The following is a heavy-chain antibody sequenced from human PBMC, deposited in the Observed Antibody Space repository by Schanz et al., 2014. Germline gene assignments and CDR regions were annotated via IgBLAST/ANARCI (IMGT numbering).Heavy chain of an antibody. CDR3: ARDAADFYDILTEEDY. CDR2: ISAYNGNT. D-gene: IGHD3-9*01. Sequence: QDQLLQSGAAVKKPGSSVRVSCKASGGTLDTYKIAWVRQAPGQGLEWMGWISAYNGNTKYPQKLQGRVTMTTDTSTSTAYMELRSLRSDDTAVYYCARDAADFYDILTEEDYWGQGTLVTVSS. CDR1: GGTLDTYK. V-gene: IGHV1-18*01. J-gene: IGHJ4*02.